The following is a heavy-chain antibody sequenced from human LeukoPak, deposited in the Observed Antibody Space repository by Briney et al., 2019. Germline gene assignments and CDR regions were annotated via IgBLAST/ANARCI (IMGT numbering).Heavy chain of an antibody. CDR2: ISYDGSNK. D-gene: IGHD2-2*02. CDR1: GFTFSSYA. CDR3: ARGHCSSISCSTYNYYGMDV. J-gene: IGHJ6*02. Sequence: GGSLRLSCAASGFTFSSYAMHWVRQAPGKGLEWVAVISYDGSNKYYADSVKGRFTISRDNSKNTLYLQMNSLRAEDTAVYYCARGHCSSISCSTYNYYGMDVWGQGTTVTVSS. V-gene: IGHV3-30-3*01.